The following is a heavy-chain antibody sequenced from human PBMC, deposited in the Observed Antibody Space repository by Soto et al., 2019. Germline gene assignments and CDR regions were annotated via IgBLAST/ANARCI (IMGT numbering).Heavy chain of an antibody. D-gene: IGHD5-12*01. CDR2: IIPNFGTT. V-gene: IGHV1-69*01. CDR1: GGTFNNFV. J-gene: IGHJ4*02. CDR3: ARDLGGEATIRF. Sequence: QVQLEQSGAEVKKPGSSVKVSCKASGGTFNNFVISWVRQAPGQGLEWMGGIIPNFGTTNYAQKFQGKVTITADETTRTSYLELRGLTSDDTSVYYCARDLGGEATIRFWGRGTLVTVSS.